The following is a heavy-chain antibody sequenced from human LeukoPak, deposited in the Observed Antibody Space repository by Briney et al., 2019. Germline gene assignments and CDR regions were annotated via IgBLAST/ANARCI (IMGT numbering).Heavy chain of an antibody. CDR3: AKDHSPGWFDP. CDR2: MSGDASST. D-gene: IGHD5-18*01. V-gene: IGHV3-74*01. Sequence: PGGSLRLSCAASGFTFSDYYMHWVRQAPGKGLVWVARMSGDASSTDYAGSVKGRFTISRDYAKNTLYLQMDSLRVEDTAMYYCAKDHSPGWFDPWGQGTLVTVSS. J-gene: IGHJ5*02. CDR1: GFTFSDYY.